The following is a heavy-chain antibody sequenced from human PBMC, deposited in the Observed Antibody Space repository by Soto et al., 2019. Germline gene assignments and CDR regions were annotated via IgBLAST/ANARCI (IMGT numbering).Heavy chain of an antibody. J-gene: IGHJ6*02. CDR1: GGSISSGGYY. Sequence: SETLSLTCTVSGGSISSGGYYWSWIRQHPGKGLEWIGYIYYSGSAYYNPSLKSRVTISVDRSKNQFSLKLSSVTAADTAVYYCARAQYGDYGYGMDVWGQGTTVTVSS. CDR2: IYYSGSA. CDR3: ARAQYGDYGYGMDV. V-gene: IGHV4-31*03. D-gene: IGHD4-17*01.